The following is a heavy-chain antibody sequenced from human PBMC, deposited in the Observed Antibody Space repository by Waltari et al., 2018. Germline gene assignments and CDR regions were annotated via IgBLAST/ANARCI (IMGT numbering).Heavy chain of an antibody. D-gene: IGHD2-2*01. CDR1: GGSFSGYY. J-gene: IGHJ4*02. CDR2: INHSGST. V-gene: IGHV4-34*01. CDR3: ARGDIVVVPAYDY. Sequence: QVQLQPWGAGLLQPSETLSLTCAVYGGSFSGYYWSWIRQPPGKGLQWIGEINHSGSTNYNPSLKSRVTRSVDTSKNQFSLKLSSVTAADTAVYYCARGDIVVVPAYDYWGQGTLVTVSS.